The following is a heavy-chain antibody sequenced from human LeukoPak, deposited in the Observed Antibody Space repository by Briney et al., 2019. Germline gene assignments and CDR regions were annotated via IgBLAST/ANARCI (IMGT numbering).Heavy chain of an antibody. Sequence: HPGGSLTLSCAVSGFTSSTAWLTWVRQAPGKGLEWVAFISYDGSNKHYADSVKGRFTISRDNSKNTLYLQMNSLRAEDTAVYYCARQLGSMATSFDYWGQGTLVTVSS. CDR3: ARQLGSMATSFDY. CDR1: GFTSSTAW. V-gene: IGHV3-30*03. D-gene: IGHD5-24*01. CDR2: ISYDGSNK. J-gene: IGHJ4*02.